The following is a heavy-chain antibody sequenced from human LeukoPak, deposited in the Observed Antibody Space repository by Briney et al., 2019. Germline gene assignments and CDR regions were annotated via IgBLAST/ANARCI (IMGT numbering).Heavy chain of an antibody. CDR3: ARFGSSTWYKGAFDI. V-gene: IGHV4-34*12. J-gene: IGHJ3*02. CDR2: IVHSGNT. D-gene: IGHD6-13*01. CDR1: GGSFSGYY. Sequence: SETLSLTCAVYGGSFSGYYWSWIRQPPGKGLEWIGEIVHSGNTKYNPSLKSRVTISVDTSKNQFSLNLTSVTAADTAVYYCARFGSSTWYKGAFDIWGQGTMVTVSS.